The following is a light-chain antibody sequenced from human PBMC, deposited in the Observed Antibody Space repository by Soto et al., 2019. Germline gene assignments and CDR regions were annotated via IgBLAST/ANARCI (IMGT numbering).Light chain of an antibody. V-gene: IGLV1-51*01. CDR2: DNN. Sequence: QSVLTQPPSGSSVSGLTVTISCSGSTSNIGNNYVSWYQQLPGTAPKLLIYDNNRRPSGIPDRFSASKSGTSATLGITGLQTGDQADYYCATWDSSLSGGVFGGGTKLTVL. J-gene: IGLJ3*02. CDR1: TSNIGNNY. CDR3: ATWDSSLSGGV.